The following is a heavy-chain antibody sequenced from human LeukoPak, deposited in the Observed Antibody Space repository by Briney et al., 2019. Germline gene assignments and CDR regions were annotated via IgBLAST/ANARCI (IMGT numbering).Heavy chain of an antibody. CDR2: ISSSSIYI. D-gene: IGHD3-9*01. CDR3: AKDFILIGY. Sequence: GGSLRLSRAASGFTLSSYSMNWVRQAPGKGLEWVSSISSSSIYIYYADSVKGRFTISRDNSKNTLYLQMNSLRAEDTAVYYCAKDFILIGYWGQGTLVTVSS. CDR1: GFTLSSYS. V-gene: IGHV3-21*04. J-gene: IGHJ4*02.